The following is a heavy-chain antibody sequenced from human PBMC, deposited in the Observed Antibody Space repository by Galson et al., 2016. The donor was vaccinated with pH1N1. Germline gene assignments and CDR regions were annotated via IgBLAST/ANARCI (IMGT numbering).Heavy chain of an antibody. V-gene: IGHV4-30-4*08. Sequence: TLSLTCAVSGDFISSGDYFWSWIRQPPGKGLEWIGYIYYSGNTFYNPSLKSRVTISVDTSNNQFSLQLRSVTAADTAIYYCARARPLVEWLFSPFDFWGQGALVTVSS. CDR3: ARARPLVEWLFSPFDF. D-gene: IGHD3-3*01. CDR2: IYYSGNT. J-gene: IGHJ4*02. CDR1: GDFISSGDYF.